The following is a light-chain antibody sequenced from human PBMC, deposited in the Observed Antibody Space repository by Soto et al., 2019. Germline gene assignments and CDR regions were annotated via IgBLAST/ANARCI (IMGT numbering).Light chain of an antibody. V-gene: IGKV3-11*01. CDR3: QQRSNWPPRAT. CDR2: DAS. J-gene: IGKJ4*01. CDR1: QTVSSY. Sequence: EIVLTQSPATLALSPGERATLSCRASQTVSSYLAWYQQKPGQAPRLLIYDASTRATGIPARFSGSGSGTDFTLTISSLEPEDFAVYYCQQRSNWPPRATFGGWTKVEIK.